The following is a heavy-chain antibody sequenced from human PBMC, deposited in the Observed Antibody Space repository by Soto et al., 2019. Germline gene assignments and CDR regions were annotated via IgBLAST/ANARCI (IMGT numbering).Heavy chain of an antibody. J-gene: IGHJ6*02. CDR3: ARQYEFWAKGVDV. V-gene: IGHV4-59*01. D-gene: IGHD3-3*01. CDR1: GGPISNYY. CDR2: VYFSGRT. Sequence: PSETLSLTCTVSGGPISNYYWSWIRQPPGKGLEWIGYVYFSGRTNYRPSLESRLTISVDTSKNQFSLKLSSVTAADTAVYYCARQYEFWAKGVDVWGQGTTVTVSS.